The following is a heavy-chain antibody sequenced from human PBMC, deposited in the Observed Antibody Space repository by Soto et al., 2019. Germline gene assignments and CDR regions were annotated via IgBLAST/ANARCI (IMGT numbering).Heavy chain of an antibody. V-gene: IGHV3-23*01. CDR1: GFTFSSYA. CDR3: AKAFGSGYDFDY. CDR2: ISGSGGST. D-gene: IGHD5-12*01. J-gene: IGHJ4*02. Sequence: GGSLRLSCAASGFTFSSYAMSWVRQAPGKGLEWVSAISGSGGSTYYAESVKGRFTISRDNSKNTLYLQMNSLRAEDTDVYYCAKAFGSGYDFDYWGQGTLVTVSS.